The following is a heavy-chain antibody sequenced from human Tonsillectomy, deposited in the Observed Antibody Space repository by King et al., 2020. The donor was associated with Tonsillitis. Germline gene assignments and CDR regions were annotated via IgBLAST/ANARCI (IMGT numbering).Heavy chain of an antibody. CDR2: IYDSANT. J-gene: IGHJ4*02. D-gene: IGHD2-15*01. Sequence: QLQESGPGLVKPSETLSLTCTVSGGSISTYYWGWIRQPPGKGLEWSGYIYDSANTNYNPSLKSRVTISVDTSKNQFSLRLISVTAADTAVYYCARFDCSGSCYSADFWGQGTLVTVSS. CDR3: ARFDCSGSCYSADF. CDR1: GGSISTYY. V-gene: IGHV4-59*08.